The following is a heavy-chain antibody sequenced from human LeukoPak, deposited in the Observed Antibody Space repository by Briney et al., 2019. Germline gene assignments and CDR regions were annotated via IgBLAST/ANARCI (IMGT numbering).Heavy chain of an antibody. V-gene: IGHV4-39*07. Sequence: SETLSLTCTVSGGPNRSSSYYWRWIRQPPGKGLVWMGGIYYSASTYYNPSLKSRVTISVDTSKNQFFLMLSSVTAADTAVYYCARANSKNAKTYYFDYWGQGTLVTVSS. J-gene: IGHJ4*02. CDR3: ARANSKNAKTYYFDY. D-gene: IGHD4-11*01. CDR2: IYYSAST. CDR1: GGPNRSSSYY.